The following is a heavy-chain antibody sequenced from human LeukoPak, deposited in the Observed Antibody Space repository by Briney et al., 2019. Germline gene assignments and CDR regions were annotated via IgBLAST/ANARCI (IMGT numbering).Heavy chain of an antibody. J-gene: IGHJ4*02. Sequence: ASVKVSCKASGYTFTGYYMRWVRQAPGQGLEWMGWINPNSGGTNYAQKFQGRVTMTRDTSISTAYMELSRLRSDDTAVYYCAREVKASGYYDSSVSFDYWGQGTLVTVSS. CDR2: INPNSGGT. CDR3: AREVKASGYYDSSVSFDY. CDR1: GYTFTGYY. D-gene: IGHD3-22*01. V-gene: IGHV1-2*02.